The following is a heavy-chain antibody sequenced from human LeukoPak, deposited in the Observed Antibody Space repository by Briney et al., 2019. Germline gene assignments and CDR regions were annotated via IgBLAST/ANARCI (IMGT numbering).Heavy chain of an antibody. D-gene: IGHD2-15*01. V-gene: IGHV1-69*06. CDR3: ATRGYCSGGSCYRRPGSEYFQH. J-gene: IGHJ1*01. Sequence: SVKVSCKASGGTFSSYAISWVRQAPGQGLEWMGGIIPIFGTANYAQKFQGRVTITADKSTSTAYMELSSLRSEDTAVYYCATRGYCSGGSCYRRPGSEYFQHWGQGTLVTVSS. CDR2: IIPIFGTA. CDR1: GGTFSSYA.